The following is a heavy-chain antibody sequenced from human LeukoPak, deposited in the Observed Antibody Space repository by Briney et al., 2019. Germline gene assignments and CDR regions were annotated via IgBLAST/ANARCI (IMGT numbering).Heavy chain of an antibody. Sequence: SETLSLTCTVSGGSISSYYWSWIRQPPGKGLEWIGYIYYSGSTNYNPSLKSRVTISVDTSKNQFSLKLSSVTAADTAVYYCARAFYYDSSGYYDLWGQGTLVTVSS. CDR1: GGSISSYY. CDR3: ARAFYYDSSGYYDL. V-gene: IGHV4-59*01. D-gene: IGHD3-22*01. J-gene: IGHJ4*02. CDR2: IYYSGST.